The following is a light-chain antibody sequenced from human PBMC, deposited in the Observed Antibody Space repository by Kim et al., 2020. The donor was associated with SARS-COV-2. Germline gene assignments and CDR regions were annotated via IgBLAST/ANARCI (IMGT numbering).Light chain of an antibody. Sequence: AQGRTARSTGGGNNIGSKNLHRYQQKPGQAPVLDIYRDSNRPSGIPERFSGSNSGDTATLTISRAQAGDEADYYCQVWDSSTEVFGGGTQLTVL. CDR2: RDS. J-gene: IGLJ3*02. V-gene: IGLV3-9*01. CDR1: NIGSKN. CDR3: QVWDSSTEV.